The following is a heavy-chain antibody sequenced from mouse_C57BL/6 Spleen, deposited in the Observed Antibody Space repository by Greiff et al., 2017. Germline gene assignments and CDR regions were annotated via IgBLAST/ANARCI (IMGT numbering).Heavy chain of an antibody. J-gene: IGHJ2*01. Sequence: EVMLQQSGPELVKPGASVKISCKASGYTFTDYYMNWVKQSHGKSLEWIGDINPNNGGTSYNQKFKGKATLTVDKSSSTAYMELRSLTSEDSAAYYCARGGSSYENYFDYWGQGTTLTVSS. CDR1: GYTFTDYY. D-gene: IGHD1-1*01. CDR3: ARGGSSYENYFDY. CDR2: INPNNGGT. V-gene: IGHV1-26*01.